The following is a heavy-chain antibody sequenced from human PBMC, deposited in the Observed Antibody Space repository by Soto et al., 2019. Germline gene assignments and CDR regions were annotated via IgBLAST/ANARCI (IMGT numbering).Heavy chain of an antibody. CDR3: AREAAFLAYYYYGMDV. Sequence: EVQLVESGGGLVQPGGSLRLSCAASGFTFSSYWMSWVRQAPGKGLEWVANIKQDGSEKYYVDSVKGRFTISRDNAKNSLYLQMNSLRAEDTAVYYCAREAAFLAYYYYGMDVWGQGTTVTVSS. CDR2: IKQDGSEK. V-gene: IGHV3-7*01. CDR1: GFTFSSYW. J-gene: IGHJ6*02. D-gene: IGHD3-3*02.